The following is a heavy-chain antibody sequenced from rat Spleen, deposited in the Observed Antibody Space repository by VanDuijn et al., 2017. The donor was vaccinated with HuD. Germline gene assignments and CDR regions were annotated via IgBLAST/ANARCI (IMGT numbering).Heavy chain of an antibody. CDR1: GFTFSDYY. D-gene: IGHD5-1*01. Sequence: EVQLVESDGGLVQPGRSLKLSCAASGFTFSDYYMAWVRQAPTKGLEWVASISYDGGSTYYRDSVKGRFTFSRDNAKSTLYLQMESLRSEDTATYYCAKVELGYFDYWGQGVMVTVSS. J-gene: IGHJ2*01. CDR3: AKVELGYFDY. CDR2: ISYDGGST. V-gene: IGHV5-20*01.